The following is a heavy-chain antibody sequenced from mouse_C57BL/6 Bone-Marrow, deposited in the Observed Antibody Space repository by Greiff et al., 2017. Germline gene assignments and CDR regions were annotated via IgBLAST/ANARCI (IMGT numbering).Heavy chain of an antibody. J-gene: IGHJ2*01. CDR3: TRLLWLRPFDD. CDR1: GYTFTDYE. D-gene: IGHD2-2*01. CDR2: IDPETGGT. Sequence: QVQLQQSGAELVRPGASVTLSCKASGYTFTDYEMHWVKQTPVHGLEWIGAIDPETGGTAYNQKFKGKAILTADKSSSTAYMELRSLTSEDSAVYYCTRLLWLRPFDDWGQGTTLTVSS. V-gene: IGHV1-15*01.